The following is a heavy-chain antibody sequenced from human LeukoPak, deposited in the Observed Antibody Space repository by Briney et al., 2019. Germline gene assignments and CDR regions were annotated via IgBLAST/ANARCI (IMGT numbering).Heavy chain of an antibody. CDR3: AKFYDILTGYFDY. V-gene: IGHV3-23*01. J-gene: IGHJ4*02. Sequence: GGSLRLSCAASGFTFSSYAMTWVRQSPGKGLEWVSAISGGGGSTYYAYYTDSVKGRFTVSRDNSKNTLYLRMNSLRAEDTAVYYCAKFYDILTGYFDYWGQGTLVTVSS. D-gene: IGHD3-9*01. CDR1: GFTFSSYA. CDR2: ISGGGGST.